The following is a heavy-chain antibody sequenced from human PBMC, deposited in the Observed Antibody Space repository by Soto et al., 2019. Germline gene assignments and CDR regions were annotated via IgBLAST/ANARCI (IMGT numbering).Heavy chain of an antibody. CDR3: TRGPRSTSTGTGAF. D-gene: IGHD1-1*01. CDR2: INDDGIST. V-gene: IGHV3-74*01. J-gene: IGHJ4*02. CDR1: RFTFSMYW. Sequence: GGSLRLSCAASRFTFSMYWMHWVRQVPGKGPEWVSRINDDGISTNYADSVKGRFTISRDNAKNTLYLQMNALRVEDTAVYYCTRGPRSTSTGTGAFWGQGTLVTVSS.